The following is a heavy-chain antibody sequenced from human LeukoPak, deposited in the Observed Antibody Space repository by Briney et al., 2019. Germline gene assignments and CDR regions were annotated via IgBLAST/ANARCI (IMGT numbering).Heavy chain of an antibody. D-gene: IGHD5-24*01. CDR3: ANGPTKDGYHYYFDF. J-gene: IGHJ4*02. V-gene: IGHV3-30*02. CDR1: GFTFSNFG. Sequence: PGGSLRLSCVTSGFTFSNFGMHWVRQAPGQGLEWVTFISFDGSGTYYADSVTGRFTISRDNSKNTLFLYMNSLRDDDTAIYYCANGPTKDGYHYYFDFWGQGTLVTVSS. CDR2: ISFDGSGT.